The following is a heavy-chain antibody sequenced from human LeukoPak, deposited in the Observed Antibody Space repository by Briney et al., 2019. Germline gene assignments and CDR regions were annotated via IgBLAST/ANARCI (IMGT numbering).Heavy chain of an antibody. CDR1: GGSISSYY. J-gene: IGHJ4*02. CDR3: AREVGATHY. CDR2: IYYSGIT. V-gene: IGHV4-59*01. D-gene: IGHD1-26*01. Sequence: SETLSLTCTVSGGSISSYYWSWNRQSPGKGLEWIGYIYYSGITNYNPSLKNRGTISVDTSKNQFSLELRSVTAADTAVYYCAREVGATHYWGQGTLVTVSS.